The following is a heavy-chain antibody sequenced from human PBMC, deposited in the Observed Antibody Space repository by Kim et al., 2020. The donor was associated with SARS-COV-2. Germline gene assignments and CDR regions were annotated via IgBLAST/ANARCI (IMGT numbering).Heavy chain of an antibody. J-gene: IGHJ4*02. CDR3: AKGPYDFWSGYSNPHTSHPY. Sequence: GGSLRLSCAASGFTFDDYAMHWVRQAPGKGLEWVSLISGDGGSTYYADSVKGRFTISRDNSKNSLYLQMNSLRTEDTALYYCAKGPYDFWSGYSNPHTSHPYWGQGTLVTVSS. CDR1: GFTFDDYA. V-gene: IGHV3-43*02. D-gene: IGHD3-3*01. CDR2: ISGDGGST.